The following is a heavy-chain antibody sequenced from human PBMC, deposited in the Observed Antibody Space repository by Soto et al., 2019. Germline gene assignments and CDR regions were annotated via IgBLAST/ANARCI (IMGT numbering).Heavy chain of an antibody. J-gene: IGHJ5*02. CDR1: GGSFSGYY. CDR2: INHSGST. CDR3: ARGLVDCSSTSCYLNWFDP. V-gene: IGHV4-34*01. D-gene: IGHD2-2*01. Sequence: SETLSLTCAVYGGSFSGYYWSWIRQPPGKGLEWIGEINHSGSTNYNPSLKSRVTISVDTSKNQFSLKLSSVTAADTAVYYCARGLVDCSSTSCYLNWFDPWGQGTLVTVSS.